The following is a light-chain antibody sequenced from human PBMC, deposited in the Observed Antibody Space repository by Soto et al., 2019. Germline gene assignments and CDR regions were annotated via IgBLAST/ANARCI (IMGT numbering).Light chain of an antibody. V-gene: IGKV1-5*03. CDR2: KAT. Sequence: DIQMTQSPSTLSASVGDGVTITCRASQSISSGLAWYQQKPGKAPKLLIYKATNLERGVPSRFSGSGSGTDFSLTISILQPVDSATYYCQQYNDFQYTFGQGTKVEI. J-gene: IGKJ2*01. CDR3: QQYNDFQYT. CDR1: QSISSG.